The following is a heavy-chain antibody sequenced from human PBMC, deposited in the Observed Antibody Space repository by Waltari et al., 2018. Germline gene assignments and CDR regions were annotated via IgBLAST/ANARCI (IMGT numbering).Heavy chain of an antibody. D-gene: IGHD3-9*01. J-gene: IGHJ3*01. CDR1: GFTFPYYW. CDR2: IKQDGSAK. V-gene: IGHV3-7*01. CDR3: ARTIGGGAFDL. Sequence: EVQLVDSGGGLVQPGGSLRLSCAASGFTFPYYWMSWVRQAPGKGPEWLSNIKQDGSAKYYVYSLKGRFTISRDNAKNSLYLQMNSLTAEDTAVYYCARTIGGGAFDLWGQGTMVTVSS.